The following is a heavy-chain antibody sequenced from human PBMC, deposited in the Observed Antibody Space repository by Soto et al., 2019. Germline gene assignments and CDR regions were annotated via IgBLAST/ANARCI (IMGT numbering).Heavy chain of an antibody. CDR1: GFTFNNYG. J-gene: IGHJ4*02. CDR2: IWYKEDNGYLRNR. D-gene: IGHD3-10*01. V-gene: IGHV3-30*02. CDR3: ARAPVWASMARGVMGIDY. Sequence: QVQLVESGGGVVQPGGSLRLSCAGSGFTFNNYGMHWVRQAPGKGLEWVASIWYKEDNGYLRNRYYADSVKGRVTISXXXXXXXXXXXXXXXXXXXXXXXXCARAPVWASMARGVMGIDYWGQGTLVTVSS.